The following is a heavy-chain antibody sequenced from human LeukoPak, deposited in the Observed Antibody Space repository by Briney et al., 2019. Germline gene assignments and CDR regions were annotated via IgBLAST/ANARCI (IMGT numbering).Heavy chain of an antibody. V-gene: IGHV3-48*04. CDR3: ARTIEMATISYFDY. CDR1: GFTFSSYG. J-gene: IGHJ4*02. D-gene: IGHD5-24*01. Sequence: PGGSLRLSCAASGFTFSSYGMSWVRQAPGKGLEWVSYISSSDSTIYYADSVKGRFTISRDNAKNSLYLQMNSLRAGDTAVYYCARTIEMATISYFDYWGQGTLVTVSS. CDR2: ISSSDSTI.